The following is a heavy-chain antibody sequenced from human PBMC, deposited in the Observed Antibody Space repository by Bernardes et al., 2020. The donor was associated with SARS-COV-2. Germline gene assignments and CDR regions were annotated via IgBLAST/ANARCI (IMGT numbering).Heavy chain of an antibody. CDR2: ISSSETYI. V-gene: IGHV3-21*01. D-gene: IGHD3-3*01. CDR3: ARDPTLHRSRFLEWLLSGMDV. CDR1: GFTLSDYT. J-gene: IGHJ6*02. Sequence: GGSLRLSCAASGFTLSDYTINWVRQAPGKGLEWVASISSSETYIYYADSVKGRFTLSRDSAENSLFLQMDSLTAEDTAVYYCARDPTLHRSRFLEWLLSGMDVWGQGTAVTVSS.